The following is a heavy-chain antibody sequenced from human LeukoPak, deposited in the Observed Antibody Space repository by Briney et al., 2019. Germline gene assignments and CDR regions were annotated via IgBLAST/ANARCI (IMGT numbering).Heavy chain of an antibody. CDR1: GGSISSYY. J-gene: IGHJ6*03. Sequence: SETLSLTCTVSGGSISSYYWSWIRQPPGKGLEWIGYIYYSGSTNYNPYLKSRVTMSVDTSKNQFSLKLSSVTAADTAVYYCARVRNGRVSYYYYYYMDVWGKGTTVTVSS. CDR2: IYYSGST. D-gene: IGHD6-6*01. V-gene: IGHV4-59*12. CDR3: ARVRNGRVSYYYYYYMDV.